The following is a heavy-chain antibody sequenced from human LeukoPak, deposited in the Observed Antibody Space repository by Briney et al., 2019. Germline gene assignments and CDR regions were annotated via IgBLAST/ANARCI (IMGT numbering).Heavy chain of an antibody. CDR1: GFTFSSYA. V-gene: IGHV3-21*01. J-gene: IGHJ3*02. Sequence: GGSLRLSCAASGFTFSSYAMSWVRQAPGKGLEWVSSISSSSHIYYADSVKGRFTISRDNAKNSLYLQMNSLRAEDTAVYYCARDDRMVSDAFEIWGQGTMVTVSS. CDR2: ISSSSHI. D-gene: IGHD5-18*01. CDR3: ARDDRMVSDAFEI.